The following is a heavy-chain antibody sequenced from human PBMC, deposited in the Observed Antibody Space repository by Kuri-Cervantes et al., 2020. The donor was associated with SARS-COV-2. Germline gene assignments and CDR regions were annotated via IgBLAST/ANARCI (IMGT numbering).Heavy chain of an antibody. CDR3: ARVVVTATYFFDC. D-gene: IGHD2-21*02. J-gene: IGHJ4*02. V-gene: IGHV4-30-2*01. CDR2: ICHSGCA. CDR1: GGSISSGGYS. Sequence: SEPLSLTCAVSGGSISSGGYSWSWVRQPPGKGLEWIGYICHSGCAYYNPSLKSRVTISAARSKNQFSLRLTSVTAADTAVYYCARVVVTATYFFDCWGQGTLVTVSS.